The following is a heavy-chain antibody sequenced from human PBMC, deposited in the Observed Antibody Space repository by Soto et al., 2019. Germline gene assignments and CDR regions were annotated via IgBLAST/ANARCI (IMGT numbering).Heavy chain of an antibody. Sequence: EVQLVESGGGLVQPGGSLRLSCAASGFTVSSNYMSWVRQAPGKGLEWVSVIYSGGSTYYEDSVKGRFTISRDNSKNTLYLQMNSLRAEDTAVYYCARDPGRSYGPDWGQGTLVTVSS. D-gene: IGHD1-26*01. CDR2: IYSGGST. CDR1: GFTVSSNY. J-gene: IGHJ4*02. CDR3: ARDPGRSYGPD. V-gene: IGHV3-66*01.